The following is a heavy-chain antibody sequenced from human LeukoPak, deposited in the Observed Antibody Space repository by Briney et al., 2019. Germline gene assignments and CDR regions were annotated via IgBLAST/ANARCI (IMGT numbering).Heavy chain of an antibody. CDR3: AKDLIVGATADAFDI. CDR2: ISGSGGGT. V-gene: IGHV3-23*01. D-gene: IGHD1-26*01. Sequence: GGSLRLSCAASGFTFSSYAINWVRQAPGKGLEWVSVISGSGGGTYYADSVKGRFTISRDNSKNTLYLQMNSLRAEDTAICYCAKDLIVGATADAFDIWGQGTMVTVTS. CDR1: GFTFSSYA. J-gene: IGHJ3*02.